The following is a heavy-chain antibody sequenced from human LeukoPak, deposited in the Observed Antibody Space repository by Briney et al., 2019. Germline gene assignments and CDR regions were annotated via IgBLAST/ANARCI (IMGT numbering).Heavy chain of an antibody. D-gene: IGHD1-26*01. CDR1: GYTFTSHY. V-gene: IGHV1-46*01. CDR3: TRGGLVGGTWGYFDY. J-gene: IGHJ4*02. Sequence: ASVKVSCKASGYTFTSHYLHWVRQAPGQGLEWMGVINPTTGNAPSGQKFQGRVTMTGDTSTGTFYMELSSLRSGDAAVYYCTRGGLVGGTWGYFDYWGQGTLLTVSS. CDR2: INPTTGNA.